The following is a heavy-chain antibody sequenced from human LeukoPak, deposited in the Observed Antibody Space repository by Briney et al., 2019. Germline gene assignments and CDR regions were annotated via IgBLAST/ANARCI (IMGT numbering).Heavy chain of an antibody. CDR2: IYYSGST. CDR3: ARHGSGSFYTWFDP. CDR1: GGSISSYY. D-gene: IGHD1-26*01. J-gene: IGHJ5*02. V-gene: IGHV4-59*01. Sequence: PSETLSLTCTVSGGSISSYYWSWIRQPPGKGLEWIGYIYYSGSTNCNPSLKSRVTISVDTSKNQFSLKLSSVTAADTAVYYCARHGSGSFYTWFDPWGQGTLVTVSS.